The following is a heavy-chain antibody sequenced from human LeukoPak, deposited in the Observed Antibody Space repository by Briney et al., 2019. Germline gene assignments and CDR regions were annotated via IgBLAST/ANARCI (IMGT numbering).Heavy chain of an antibody. CDR3: ARDLEVEYQLLPTNWFDP. CDR1: GYTFTGYY. Sequence: ASVKVSCKASGYTFTGYYMHWVRQAPGQGLEWVGRINPNSGGTNYAQKFQGRVTMTRDTSISTAYMELSRLRSDDTAVYYCARDLEVEYQLLPTNWFDPWGQGTLVTVSS. D-gene: IGHD2-2*01. CDR2: INPNSGGT. J-gene: IGHJ5*02. V-gene: IGHV1-2*06.